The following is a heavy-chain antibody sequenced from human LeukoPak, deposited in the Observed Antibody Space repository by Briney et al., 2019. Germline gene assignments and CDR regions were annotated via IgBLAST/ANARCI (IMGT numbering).Heavy chain of an antibody. D-gene: IGHD2-15*01. V-gene: IGHV4-59*01. CDR1: GGSISSYY. CDR3: ARASCSGGTCPRGWYFDY. J-gene: IGHJ4*02. CDR2: NYYSGST. Sequence: PSETLSLTCTVSGGSISSYYWSWIRQPPGKGLGGIGYNYYSGSTNSNPSLKSRVTISIDTSKKQFSLRLSSVTTADTAVYYCARASCSGGTCPRGWYFDYWGQGTLVTVSS.